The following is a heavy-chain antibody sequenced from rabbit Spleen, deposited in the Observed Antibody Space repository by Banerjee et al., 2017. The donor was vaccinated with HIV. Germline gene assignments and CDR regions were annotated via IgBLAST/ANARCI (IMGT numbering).Heavy chain of an antibody. D-gene: IGHD8-1*01. J-gene: IGHJ6*01. Sequence: LEESGGGLVKPGGTWKLTCTVSGFSFSSNWICWVRQAPGKGLEWIACIDTNDGDTDYANWPKGRFTISKTSSTTVTLQMTSLTVADTATYFCARDSGSSFSSYGMDLWGPGTLVTVS. V-gene: IGHV1S45*01. CDR3: ARDSGSSFSSYGMDL. CDR1: GFSFSSNW. CDR2: IDTNDGDT.